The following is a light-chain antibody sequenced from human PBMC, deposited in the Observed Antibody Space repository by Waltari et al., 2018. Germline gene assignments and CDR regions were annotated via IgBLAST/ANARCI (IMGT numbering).Light chain of an antibody. CDR3: QQYNNWPRT. CDR1: ESVSSN. V-gene: IGKV3-15*01. J-gene: IGKJ1*01. Sequence: EIVMTQSPATLSLSLGERATLSCRASESVSSNLAWYQQKPGQAPRLLTYGASARATGIPARFSGSGSGTEFTLTISSLQSEDFAVYYCQQYNNWPRTFGQGTKVEIK. CDR2: GAS.